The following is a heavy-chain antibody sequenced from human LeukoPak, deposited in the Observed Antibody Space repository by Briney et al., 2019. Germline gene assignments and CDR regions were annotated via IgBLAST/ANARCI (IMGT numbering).Heavy chain of an antibody. CDR2: IYYSGRT. J-gene: IGHJ4*02. Sequence: SETLSLTCIVSGDSVSSGYYYWSWIRQPPGKGLEWIGNIYYSGRTNYNPSLKSRVTISVDTSKNQFYLKLSSVTAADTAVYYCARDYSGDYDSSGYLYYLDYWGQGFLVTVSS. V-gene: IGHV4-61*01. D-gene: IGHD3-22*01. CDR3: ARDYSGDYDSSGYLYYLDY. CDR1: GDSVSSGYYY.